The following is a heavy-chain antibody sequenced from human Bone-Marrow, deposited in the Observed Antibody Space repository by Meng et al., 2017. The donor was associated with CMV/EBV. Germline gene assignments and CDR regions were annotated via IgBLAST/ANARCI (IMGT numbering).Heavy chain of an antibody. D-gene: IGHD3-16*01. J-gene: IGHJ5*02. CDR2: TYYRSKWNN. Sequence: CASSEDSVSSNSATWNWIRQSPSRGLEWLGRTYYRSKWNNDYAISVKSRMTINPDTSKNQFSLHLNSVTPEDTAVYYCARGGPYWFDPWGQGTLVTVSS. CDR1: EDSVSSNSAT. CDR3: ARGGPYWFDP. V-gene: IGHV6-1*01.